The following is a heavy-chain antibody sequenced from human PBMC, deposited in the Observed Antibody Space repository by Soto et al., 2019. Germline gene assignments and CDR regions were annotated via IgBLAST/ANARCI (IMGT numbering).Heavy chain of an antibody. CDR2: IYPGDSDT. V-gene: IGHV5-51*01. J-gene: IGHJ6*02. Sequence: PGESLKISCKGSGYTFTNYWIGWVRQMPWKGPEWMGIIYPGDSDTKYNPSFQGQVTISADKSITTTYLQWSSLKASDTAIYYCAASIFYYGMDVLGQGSTVTVAS. CDR1: GYTFTNYW. CDR3: AASIFYYGMDV.